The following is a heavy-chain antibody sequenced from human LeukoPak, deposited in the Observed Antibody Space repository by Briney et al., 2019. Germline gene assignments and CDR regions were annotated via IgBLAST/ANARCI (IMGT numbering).Heavy chain of an antibody. CDR3: ARLWKFWGAFDI. D-gene: IGHD3-16*01. CDR2: IKQDGSEK. V-gene: IGHV3-7*01. J-gene: IGHJ3*02. Sequence: PGGSLRLSCAASGFTFSNYWMSWVRQAPGKGLEWVANIKQDGSEKYYVDSVKGRFTTSRDNAKNSLYMQMNSLGAEDTAVYYCARLWKFWGAFDIWGQGTMVTVSS. CDR1: GFTFSNYW.